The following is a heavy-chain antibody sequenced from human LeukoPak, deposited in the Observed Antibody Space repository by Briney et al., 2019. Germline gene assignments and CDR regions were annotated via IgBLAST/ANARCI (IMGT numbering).Heavy chain of an antibody. V-gene: IGHV4-4*09. CDR3: ARHPVVGSYYDY. CDR1: GGFISSYY. D-gene: IGHD3-22*01. Sequence: SETLSLTCTVSGGFISSYYWSWIRQPPGKGLEWIGYIYTSGSTNYNPSLKSRVTISVDTSKNQFSLKLSSVTAADTAVYYCARHPVVGSYYDYWGQGTLVTVSS. J-gene: IGHJ4*02. CDR2: IYTSGST.